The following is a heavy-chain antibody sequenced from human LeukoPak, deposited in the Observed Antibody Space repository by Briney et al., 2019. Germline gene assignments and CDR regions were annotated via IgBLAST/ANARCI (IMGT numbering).Heavy chain of an antibody. D-gene: IGHD1-26*01. J-gene: IGHJ4*02. Sequence: PGGSLRLSCAASGFTFSSYWMHWVRQAPGKGLVWVSRINSDGSSTSYADSVKGRFTISRDNAKNTLYLQMNSLRAEDTAVYYCARAPYGWELHYFDYWGQGTLVTVSS. CDR3: ARAPYGWELHYFDY. CDR2: INSDGSST. V-gene: IGHV3-74*01. CDR1: GFTFSSYW.